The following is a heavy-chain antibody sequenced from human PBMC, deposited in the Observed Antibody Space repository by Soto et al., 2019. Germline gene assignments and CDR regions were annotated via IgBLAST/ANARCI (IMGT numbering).Heavy chain of an antibody. V-gene: IGHV4-34*01. CDR1: GGSFSGYY. Sequence: PSETLSLTCAVYGGSFSGYYWSWIRQPPGKGLEWIGEINHSGSTNYNPSLKSRVTISVDTSKNQFSLKLSSVTAADTAVYYCARVVPYYYYGSGSYVYYYMDVWGKGTTVTVSS. CDR3: ARVVPYYYYGSGSYVYYYMDV. D-gene: IGHD3-10*01. J-gene: IGHJ6*03. CDR2: INHSGST.